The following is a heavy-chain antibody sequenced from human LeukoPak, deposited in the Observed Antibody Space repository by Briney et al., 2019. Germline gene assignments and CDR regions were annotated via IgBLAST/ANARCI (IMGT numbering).Heavy chain of an antibody. CDR1: GFTFTSYA. CDR2: ISGSGGST. V-gene: IGHV3-23*01. D-gene: IGHD3-10*01. Sequence: GGALRLSCVASGFTFTSYAMSWVPQAPGKGLEWVSAISGSGGSTYYADSVKGRFTISRDISKNTLYLQMNSLRAEDTAVYYCAKGLYYYGSGGAFDIWGQGTMVTVSS. CDR3: AKGLYYYGSGGAFDI. J-gene: IGHJ3*02.